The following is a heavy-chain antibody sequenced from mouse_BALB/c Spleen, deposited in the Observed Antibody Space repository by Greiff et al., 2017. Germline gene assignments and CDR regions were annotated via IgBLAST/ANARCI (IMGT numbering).Heavy chain of an antibody. D-gene: IGHD2-10*01. CDR3: ASSGTYYGNYVPFDD. V-gene: IGHV3-2*02. CDR1: GYSITSDYA. J-gene: IGHJ2*01. Sequence: VQLKQSGPGLVKPSQSLSLTCTVTGYSITSDYAWNWIRQFPGNKLEWMGYISYSGSTSYNPSLKSRISITRDTSKNQFFLQLNSVTTEDTATYYCASSGTYYGNYVPFDDWGQGTTLTVSS. CDR2: ISYSGST.